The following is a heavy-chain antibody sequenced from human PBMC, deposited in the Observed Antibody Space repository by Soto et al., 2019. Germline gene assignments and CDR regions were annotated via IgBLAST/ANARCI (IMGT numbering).Heavy chain of an antibody. J-gene: IGHJ4*02. CDR3: THRANDGHFDY. D-gene: IGHD1-1*01. Sequence: SGPTLVNPTQTLTLTCTFSGFSLSSSGVSVGWIRQPPGKALEWLALIYWDDDKRYSPSLKSRVTVTKDTSKTQVVLTMTNMDPVDTATYYCTHRANDGHFDYWGQGTLVTVSS. CDR2: IYWDDDK. V-gene: IGHV2-5*02. CDR1: GFSLSSSGVS.